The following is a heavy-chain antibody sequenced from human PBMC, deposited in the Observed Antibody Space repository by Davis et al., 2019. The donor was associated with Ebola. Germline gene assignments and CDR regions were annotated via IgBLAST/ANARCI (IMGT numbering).Heavy chain of an antibody. Sequence: AASVKVSCKASGGTFSSYTISWVRQAPGQGLEWMGRIIPILGIANYAQKFQGRVTITADKSTSTAYMELRSLRSDDTAVYYCARDKGWATAYYFDYWGQGTLVTVSS. J-gene: IGHJ4*02. V-gene: IGHV1-69*02. D-gene: IGHD1-26*01. CDR1: GGTFSSYT. CDR3: ARDKGWATAYYFDY. CDR2: IIPILGIA.